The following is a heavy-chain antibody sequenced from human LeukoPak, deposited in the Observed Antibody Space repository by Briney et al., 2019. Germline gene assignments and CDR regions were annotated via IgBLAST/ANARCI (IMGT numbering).Heavy chain of an antibody. D-gene: IGHD6-19*01. J-gene: IGHJ4*02. Sequence: PGGSLRLSCAASGFTFSSYGMHWVRQAPGKGLEWVAVIWYDGSNKYYADSVKGRFTISRDNSKNTLYLQMNSLRAEDTAVYYCARDRIAVAGRCLDYWDQGTLVTVSS. CDR3: ARDRIAVAGRCLDY. V-gene: IGHV3-33*01. CDR2: IWYDGSNK. CDR1: GFTFSSYG.